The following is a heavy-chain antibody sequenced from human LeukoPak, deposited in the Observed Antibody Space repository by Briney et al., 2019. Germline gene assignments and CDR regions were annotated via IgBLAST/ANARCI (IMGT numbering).Heavy chain of an antibody. V-gene: IGHV3-48*03. J-gene: IGHJ4*02. CDR2: ISSSGSTR. CDR1: EFTFSSYE. CDR3: TRGSLAYF. Sequence: GGSLRLSCAASEFTFSSYEMNWVCQAPGKGLEWVSYISSSGSTRYYADSVKGRFTISRDNAKNSLYLQMNSLRAEDTAVYYCTRGSLAYFWGQGTLVTVSS.